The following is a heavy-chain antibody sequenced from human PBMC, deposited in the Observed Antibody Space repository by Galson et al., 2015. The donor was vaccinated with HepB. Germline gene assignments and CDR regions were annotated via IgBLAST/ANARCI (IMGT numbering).Heavy chain of an antibody. Sequence: SVKVSCKASGGTFSSYAISWVRQAPGQGLEWMGGIIPIFGTANYAQKFQGRVTITADESTSTAYMELSSLRSEDTAVYYRARSSIAARQDYYYMDVWGKGTTVTVSS. V-gene: IGHV1-69*13. D-gene: IGHD6-6*01. CDR3: ARSSIAARQDYYYMDV. CDR1: GGTFSSYA. CDR2: IIPIFGTA. J-gene: IGHJ6*03.